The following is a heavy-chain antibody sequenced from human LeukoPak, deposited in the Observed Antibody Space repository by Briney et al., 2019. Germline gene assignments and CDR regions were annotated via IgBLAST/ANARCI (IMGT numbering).Heavy chain of an antibody. CDR1: GVSISSYY. D-gene: IGHD1-14*01. CDR3: ARGEAPDQYPLYDY. V-gene: IGHV4-59*01. J-gene: IGHJ4*02. Sequence: SETLSLTCTVSGVSISSYYWSWIRQPPGKGLEWIGYIYYSGSTNYNPSLKSRVTISVDTSKNQFSLKLSSVTAADTAVYYCARGEAPDQYPLYDYWGQGTLVTVSS. CDR2: IYYSGST.